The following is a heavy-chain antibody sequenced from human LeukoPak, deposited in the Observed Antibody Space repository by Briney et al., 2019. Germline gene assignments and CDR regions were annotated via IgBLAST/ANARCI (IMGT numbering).Heavy chain of an antibody. V-gene: IGHV3-23*01. CDR3: ATYRQVMLPFES. Sequence: GGSLRLSCAASGFTFSSYAMIWVRQPPGKGLEWVSSTFQGGGEIHYADSVRGRFTIPRDNSRSTLFLQMNSLRGEDTAIYYCATYRQVMLPFESWGQGTLVTVSS. J-gene: IGHJ4*02. CDR2: TFQGGGEI. D-gene: IGHD5-18*01. CDR1: GFTFSSYA.